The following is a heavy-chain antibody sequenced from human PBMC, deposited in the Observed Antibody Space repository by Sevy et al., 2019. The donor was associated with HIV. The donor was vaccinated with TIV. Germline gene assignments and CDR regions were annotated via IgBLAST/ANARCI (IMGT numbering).Heavy chain of an antibody. CDR2: FDPEDGET. CDR1: GYTLTEFS. V-gene: IGHV1-24*01. D-gene: IGHD3-22*01. J-gene: IGHJ4*02. Sequence: ASVKVSCKVSGYTLTEFSMHWVRQAPGKGVEWMGTFDPEDGETIYAQKFQGRVTMTEDTSTDTAYMELSSLRSEDTAVYYCATTKDYYDSSGYPFDYWGQGTLVTVSS. CDR3: ATTKDYYDSSGYPFDY.